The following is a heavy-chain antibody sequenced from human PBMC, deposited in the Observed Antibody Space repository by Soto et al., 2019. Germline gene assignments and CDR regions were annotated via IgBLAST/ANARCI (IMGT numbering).Heavy chain of an antibody. CDR1: GLTVSSNY. CDR2: IYSGGST. D-gene: IGHD3-10*01. V-gene: IGHV3-53*04. Sequence: EVQLVESGGGLVQPGGSLRLSCAVSGLTVSSNYMSWVRQAPGEGLEWVSVIYSGGSTFYADSVKGRFTISRDSSKNTLYLQMNSLRAEDTAMYYCTRGPYGTGGDYYYGMDVWGQGTTVTVSS. CDR3: TRGPYGTGGDYYYGMDV. J-gene: IGHJ6*02.